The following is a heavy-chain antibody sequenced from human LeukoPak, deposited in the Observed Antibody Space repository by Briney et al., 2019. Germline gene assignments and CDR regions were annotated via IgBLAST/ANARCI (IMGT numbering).Heavy chain of an antibody. V-gene: IGHV3-53*01. CDR1: GFTVSSNY. CDR2: IYSGGST. D-gene: IGHD3-3*01. J-gene: IGHJ6*02. Sequence: PGGSLRLSCAASGFTVSSNYMSWVRQAPGKGLEWVSVIYSGGSTYYADSVKGRFTISRDNSKNTLYLQMNSLRAGDTAVYYCARPISDFWSANYYGMDVWGQGTTVTVSS. CDR3: ARPISDFWSANYYGMDV.